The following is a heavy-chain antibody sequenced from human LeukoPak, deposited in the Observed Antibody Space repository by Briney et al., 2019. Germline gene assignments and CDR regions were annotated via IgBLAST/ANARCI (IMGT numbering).Heavy chain of an antibody. CDR1: GYTFTSYY. CDR3: ARSAGKFHKIDY. V-gene: IGHV1-46*03. Sequence: ASVKVSCKASGYTFTSYYMHWVRQAPGQGLEWMGIINPSGGSTSYAQKFQGRVTMTRDTSTSTVYMELSSLRSEDTAVYCCARSAGKFHKIDYWGQGTLVTVSS. J-gene: IGHJ4*02. D-gene: IGHD6-13*01. CDR2: INPSGGST.